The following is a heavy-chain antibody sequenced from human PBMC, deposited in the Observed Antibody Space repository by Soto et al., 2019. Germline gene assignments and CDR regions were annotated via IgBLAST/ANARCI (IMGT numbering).Heavy chain of an antibody. J-gene: IGHJ3*02. CDR3: AREAGYCSRTSCYRRAFDT. CDR2: INTDGGSS. D-gene: IGHD2-2*01. Sequence: GGSLRLSCAASGFTFSGHWMHWVRQVPGKGLEWVSRINTDGGSSAYADSVKGRFTISRDSAKNTLYLQMKGLRAEDTAVYYCAREAGYCSRTSCYRRAFDTWGQGTTVTVSS. V-gene: IGHV3-74*03. CDR1: GFTFSGHW.